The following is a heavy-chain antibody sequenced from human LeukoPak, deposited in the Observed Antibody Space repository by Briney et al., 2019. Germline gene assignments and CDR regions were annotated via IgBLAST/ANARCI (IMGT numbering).Heavy chain of an antibody. Sequence: GGSLRLSCAASGLTFSSYWMSWVRQAPGKGLEWVANIKQDGSEKYYVDSVKGRFTISRDNAKNSLYLQMNSLRAEDTAVYYCARDGLRDFWSGYNFDYWGQGTLVTVSS. D-gene: IGHD3-3*01. V-gene: IGHV3-7*01. CDR3: ARDGLRDFWSGYNFDY. J-gene: IGHJ4*02. CDR2: IKQDGSEK. CDR1: GLTFSSYW.